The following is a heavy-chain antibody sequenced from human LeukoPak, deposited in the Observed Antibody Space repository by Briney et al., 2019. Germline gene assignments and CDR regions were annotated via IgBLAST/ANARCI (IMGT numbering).Heavy chain of an antibody. V-gene: IGHV4-4*07. CDR1: GGSIRDYY. J-gene: IGHJ4*02. Sequence: SETLSLTCTVSGGSIRDYYWSWIRQPAGKGLEWIGRIYSSGSTYYSPSLNSRVTMSIDTSKNQVSLKLTSVTAADTAVYYCTRERSTVTFDYWGQGTLVTVSS. CDR3: TRERSTVTFDY. CDR2: IYSSGST. D-gene: IGHD4-17*01.